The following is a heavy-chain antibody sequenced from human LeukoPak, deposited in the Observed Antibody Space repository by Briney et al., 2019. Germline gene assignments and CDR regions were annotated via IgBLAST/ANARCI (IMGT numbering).Heavy chain of an antibody. Sequence: GASVKVSCKASGGTFSSYAISWVRQAPGQGLEWMGGIIPIFGTANYAQKFQGRVTITADESTSTAYMELSSLRSEDTAVYYCASDFRSGYYEGYWGQGTLVTVSS. J-gene: IGHJ4*02. CDR3: ASDFRSGYYEGY. V-gene: IGHV1-69*13. D-gene: IGHD3-3*01. CDR2: IIPIFGTA. CDR1: GGTFSSYA.